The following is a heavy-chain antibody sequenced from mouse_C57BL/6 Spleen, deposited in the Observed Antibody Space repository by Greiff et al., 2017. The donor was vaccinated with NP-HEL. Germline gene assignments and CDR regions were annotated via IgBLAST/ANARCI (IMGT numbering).Heavy chain of an antibody. CDR2: IYPENGDT. CDR1: GFTIKDDY. D-gene: IGHD3-2*02. V-gene: IGHV14-4*01. CDR3: ATGQLKLQNNAMDY. J-gene: IGHJ4*01. Sequence: EVQLQQSGAELVRPGASVKLSCTASGFTIKDDYMHWVKQRPEQGLEWIGWIYPENGDTDYASKFQGKATLTAATSSNTAYLQLSSLTSEDTAVYYCATGQLKLQNNAMDYWGQGTSVTVSS.